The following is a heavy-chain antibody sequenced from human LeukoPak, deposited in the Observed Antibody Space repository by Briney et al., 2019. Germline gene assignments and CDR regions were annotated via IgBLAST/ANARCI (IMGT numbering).Heavy chain of an antibody. CDR1: GGSISSGDYY. Sequence: KASETLSLTCTVSGGSISSGDYYWSWIRQPPGKGLEWIAYMYYSGSTCYNPSLKSRVTMSADKSKNQLSLKLSSVTAADTAVYYCARPYYYDSRIDPWGQGILVTVSS. CDR2: MYYSGST. J-gene: IGHJ5*02. V-gene: IGHV4-30-4*01. D-gene: IGHD3-22*01. CDR3: ARPYYYDSRIDP.